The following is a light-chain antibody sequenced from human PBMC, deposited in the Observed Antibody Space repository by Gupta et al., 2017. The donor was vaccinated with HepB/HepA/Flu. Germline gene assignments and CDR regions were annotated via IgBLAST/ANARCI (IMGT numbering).Light chain of an antibody. CDR2: GAL. CDR1: QNIASN. CDR3: QQYENWPII. J-gene: IGKJ5*01. Sequence: EIVMTQSPATLSVSPGERATLSCRTSQNIASNLAWYQQKPGQAPRLLIYGALTRATGLPARFSGSGSATEFTLTISSLQSEDFAIYYCQQYENWPIIFGQGTRLEIK. V-gene: IGKV3-15*01.